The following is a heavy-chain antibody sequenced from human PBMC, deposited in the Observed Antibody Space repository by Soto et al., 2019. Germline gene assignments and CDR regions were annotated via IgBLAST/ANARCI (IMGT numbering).Heavy chain of an antibody. CDR3: ARNRGSWSYYTYSYYGMDF. Sequence: SETLCLTCAVYGGSFSGYYWSWIRQPPGKGLEWIGEINHSGSTNYNPSLKSRVTISVDTSKNQFSLKLSSVTAADTAAYYCARNRGSWSYYTYSYYGMDFPGQAPTVTVSS. V-gene: IGHV4-34*01. D-gene: IGHD3-10*01. CDR1: GGSFSGYY. CDR2: INHSGST. J-gene: IGHJ6*02.